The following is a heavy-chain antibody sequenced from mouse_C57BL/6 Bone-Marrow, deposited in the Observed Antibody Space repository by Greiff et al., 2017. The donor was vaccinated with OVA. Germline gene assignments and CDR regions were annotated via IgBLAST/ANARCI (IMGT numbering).Heavy chain of an antibody. CDR2: SRNKANDYTT. J-gene: IGHJ4*01. CDR3: AREGLRRAMDY. CDR1: GFTFSDFY. D-gene: IGHD2-4*01. V-gene: IGHV7-1*01. Sequence: EVQVVESGGGLVQSGRSLRLSCATSGFTFSDFYMEWVRQAPGKGLEWIAASRNKANDYTTEYSASVKGRFIVSRDTSQSILYLQMNALRAEDTAIYYCAREGLRRAMDYWGQGTSVTVSS.